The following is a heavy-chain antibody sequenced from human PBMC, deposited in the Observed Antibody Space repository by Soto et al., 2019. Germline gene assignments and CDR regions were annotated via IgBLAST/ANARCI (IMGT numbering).Heavy chain of an antibody. CDR1: GFTFSSYA. Sequence: GGSRRLSCAASGFTFSSYAMSWVRQAPGKGLEWVSTLSGSGGNAYYADSVKGRFSISRDNSKNTLRLQMNSLRADDTAVYYCAKDGASGSYPPYYYFGMDVWGQGTTVTVSS. V-gene: IGHV3-23*01. CDR2: LSGSGGNA. J-gene: IGHJ6*02. D-gene: IGHD1-26*01. CDR3: AKDGASGSYPPYYYFGMDV.